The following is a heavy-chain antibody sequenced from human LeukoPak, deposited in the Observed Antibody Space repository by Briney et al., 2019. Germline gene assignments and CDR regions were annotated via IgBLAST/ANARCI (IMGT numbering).Heavy chain of an antibody. Sequence: GGSLRLSCAASGFTFSNYWMNWVRQAPGKGLEYVSAISSNGGSTYYANSVKGRFTISRDNSKNTLYLQMGSLRAEDMAVYYCARALPYTAIDYWGQGALVTVSS. V-gene: IGHV3-64*01. D-gene: IGHD5-18*01. J-gene: IGHJ4*02. CDR1: GFTFSNYW. CDR2: ISSNGGST. CDR3: ARALPYTAIDY.